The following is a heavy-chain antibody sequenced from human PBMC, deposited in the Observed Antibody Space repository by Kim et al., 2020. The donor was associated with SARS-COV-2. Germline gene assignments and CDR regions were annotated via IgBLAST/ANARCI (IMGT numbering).Heavy chain of an antibody. Sequence: SETLSLTCGVSGASIISTNWWSWVRQPPGKGLEWIGEIYDDGSSNYNPSLKSRVTISVDRSKNHFSLKLTSVTAADPAVYYCARSQDYVDSNGYSYYFDSWGQVTLVTVSA. V-gene: IGHV4-4*02. CDR2: IYDDGSS. D-gene: IGHD3-22*01. J-gene: IGHJ4*02. CDR1: GASIISTNW. CDR3: ARSQDYVDSNGYSYYFDS.